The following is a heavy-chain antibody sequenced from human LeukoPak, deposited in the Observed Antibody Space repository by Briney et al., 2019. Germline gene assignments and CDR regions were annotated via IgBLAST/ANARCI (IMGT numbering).Heavy chain of an antibody. CDR2: ISGDGGST. Sequence: QPGGSLRLSCAASGFTFDDYAMHWARQAPGKGLEWVSLISGDGGSTYYADSVKGRFTISRDNSKNSLYLQMNSLRTEDTALYYCAKDRGGGSRTYYFDYWGQGTLVTVSS. J-gene: IGHJ4*02. CDR1: GFTFDDYA. CDR3: AKDRGGGSRTYYFDY. V-gene: IGHV3-43*02. D-gene: IGHD2-15*01.